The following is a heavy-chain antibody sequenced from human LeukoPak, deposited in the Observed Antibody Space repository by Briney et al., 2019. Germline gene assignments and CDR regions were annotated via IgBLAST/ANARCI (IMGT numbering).Heavy chain of an antibody. Sequence: ASVKVSCKASGYTFTGYYMHWVRQAPGQGLEWMGGIIPIFGTANYAQKFQGRVTITADESTSTAYMELSSLRSEDTAVYYCARRTIFGVDHGWFDPWGQGTLVTVSS. CDR2: IIPIFGTA. CDR3: ARRTIFGVDHGWFDP. V-gene: IGHV1-69*13. J-gene: IGHJ5*02. D-gene: IGHD3-3*01. CDR1: GYTFTGYY.